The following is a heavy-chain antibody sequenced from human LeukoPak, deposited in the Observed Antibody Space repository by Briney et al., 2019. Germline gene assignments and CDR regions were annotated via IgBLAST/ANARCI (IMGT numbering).Heavy chain of an antibody. CDR3: GRDFGLSGTKRSFDL. J-gene: IGHJ3*01. Sequence: PGGSLRLSCAASGFTFSSYAMSWVRQAPGKGLEWVATISGSGGSTYNADSVKGRFTISRDNSKNTLYLQMNSLRAEDTAVYYCGRDFGLSGTKRSFDLWGQGTMVTVSS. CDR1: GFTFSSYA. CDR2: ISGSGGST. V-gene: IGHV3-23*01. D-gene: IGHD1-26*01.